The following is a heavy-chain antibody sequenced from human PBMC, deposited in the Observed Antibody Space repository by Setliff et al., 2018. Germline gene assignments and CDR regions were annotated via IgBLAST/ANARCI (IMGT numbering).Heavy chain of an antibody. CDR1: GASISSGSNY. J-gene: IGHJ4*02. D-gene: IGHD3-10*01. CDR3: ARSLGSGSYYNSRPFYSDY. CDR2: ILSSGGT. Sequence: PSETLSLTCSVSGASISSGSNYWSWIRQPAGKGVEWIGHILSSGGTNYNPSLKNRVSISLDTSKNQFSLNLNSVTAADTAVYFCARSLGSGSYYNSRPFYSDYWGQGTLVTVSS. V-gene: IGHV4-61*09.